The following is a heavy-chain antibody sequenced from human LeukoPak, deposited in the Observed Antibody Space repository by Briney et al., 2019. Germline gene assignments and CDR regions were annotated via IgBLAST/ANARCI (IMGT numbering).Heavy chain of an antibody. CDR3: AKPYYDFWSGYSAPFDY. CDR2: ISGSGGST. CDR1: GFTFSSYA. D-gene: IGHD3-3*01. Sequence: PGGSLRLSCAAPGFTFSSYAMSWVRQAPGKGLEWVSAISGSGGSTYYADSVKGRFTISRDNSKNTLYLQMNSLRAEDTAVYYCAKPYYDFWSGYSAPFDYWGQGTLVTVSS. V-gene: IGHV3-23*01. J-gene: IGHJ4*02.